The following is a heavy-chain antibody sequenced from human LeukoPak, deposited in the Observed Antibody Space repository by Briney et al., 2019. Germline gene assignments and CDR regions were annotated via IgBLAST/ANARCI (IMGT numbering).Heavy chain of an antibody. CDR3: ARTHSSGWYYAFDI. J-gene: IGHJ3*02. V-gene: IGHV1-18*01. CDR2: ISAYNGNT. CDR1: GYTFTSYG. Sequence: GASVKVSCKASGYTFTSYGISWVRQAPGQGLEWMGWISAYNGNTNYAQKLQGRVTMTTDTSTSTAYMELRSLGSDDTAVYYCARTHSSGWYYAFDIWGQGTMVTVSS. D-gene: IGHD6-19*01.